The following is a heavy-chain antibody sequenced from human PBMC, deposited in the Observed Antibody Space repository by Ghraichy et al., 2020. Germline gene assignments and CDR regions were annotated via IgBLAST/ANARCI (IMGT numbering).Heavy chain of an antibody. Sequence: GGSLRLSCAASGFTFSNYAMSWVRQAPGKGLEWVSTISGSDGNTYYPDSVKGRFTISRDNSENTLFLQMNSLKAEDTAVYYCAKIGQEVRFLFSFYFDLWGRGTLVTVSS. CDR3: AKIGQEVRFLFSFYFDL. V-gene: IGHV3-23*01. CDR1: GFTFSNYA. D-gene: IGHD3-3*01. J-gene: IGHJ2*01. CDR2: ISGSDGNT.